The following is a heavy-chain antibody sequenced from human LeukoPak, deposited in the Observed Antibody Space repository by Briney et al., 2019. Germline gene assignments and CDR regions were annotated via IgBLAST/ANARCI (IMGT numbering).Heavy chain of an antibody. D-gene: IGHD6-19*01. J-gene: IGHJ4*02. CDR1: GGSISSYY. Sequence: SETLSLTCTVSGGSISSYYWSWIRQPPGKGLEWIGYIYYSGSTNYNPSLKSRVTISVDTSKNQSSLKLSSVTAADTAVYYCASLPRSIAVAGTGDYWGQGTLVTVSS. CDR2: IYYSGST. V-gene: IGHV4-59*08. CDR3: ASLPRSIAVAGTGDY.